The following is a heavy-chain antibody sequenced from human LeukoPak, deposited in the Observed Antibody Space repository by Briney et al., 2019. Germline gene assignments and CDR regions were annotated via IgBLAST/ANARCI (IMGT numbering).Heavy chain of an antibody. V-gene: IGHV3-11*04. Sequence: GGSLRLSCAASGFTFSDFSMNWIRQAPGKGLEWISYISSSGGTIYYEDSVKGRFTISRDNAKNTVYLQMNSLRTEDTAVYYCARGLPNYYGMDVWGQGTTVTVSS. CDR1: GFTFSDFS. CDR2: ISSSGGTI. CDR3: ARGLPNYYGMDV. J-gene: IGHJ6*02.